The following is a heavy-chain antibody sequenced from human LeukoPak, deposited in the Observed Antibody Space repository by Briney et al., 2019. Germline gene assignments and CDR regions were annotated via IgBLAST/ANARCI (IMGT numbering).Heavy chain of an antibody. D-gene: IGHD6-19*01. J-gene: IGHJ6*03. CDR3: VRHLPCFGCYYYYMDV. Sequence: SQTLSLTCTVSGGSINSGGYYWSWIRQPPGKGLEWIGYIYQSGSTYYNPSLKSRVTISVDRSKNQFYLNLTSVTAADTAVYYCVRHLPCFGCYYYYMDVWGRGTTVTVSS. CDR2: IYQSGST. CDR1: GGSINSGGYY. V-gene: IGHV4-30-2*01.